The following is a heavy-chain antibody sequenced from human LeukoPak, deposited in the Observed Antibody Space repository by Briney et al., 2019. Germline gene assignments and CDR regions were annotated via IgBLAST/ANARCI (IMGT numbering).Heavy chain of an antibody. V-gene: IGHV3-9*01. CDR1: GFTFEDYA. CDR3: ANDTGPVRGAPDY. CDR2: IRWNSGSI. J-gene: IGHJ4*02. Sequence: SLRLSCAASGFTFEDYAMHGVRHAPGKGWEWGSGIRWNSGSIGYADSVKGRFTISRDNAKNSLYLQMNSLRAEDTALYYCANDTGPVRGAPDYWGQGTLVTVSS. D-gene: IGHD3-10*01.